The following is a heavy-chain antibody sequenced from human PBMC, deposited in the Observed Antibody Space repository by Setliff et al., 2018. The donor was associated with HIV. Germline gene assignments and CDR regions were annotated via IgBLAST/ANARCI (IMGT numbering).Heavy chain of an antibody. V-gene: IGHV4-61*09. Sequence: TLSLTCTVSGGSIRSGSDYWSWIRQPAGKGLEWIGHIYTSGSTKYNPSLKSRATISEDRSKNYFSLRLTSVTAADTAVYFCARGKVFSGYYYYYYYMDVWGKGATVTVSS. D-gene: IGHD3-9*01. CDR2: IYTSGST. J-gene: IGHJ6*03. CDR3: ARGKVFSGYYYYYYYMDV. CDR1: GGSIRSGSDY.